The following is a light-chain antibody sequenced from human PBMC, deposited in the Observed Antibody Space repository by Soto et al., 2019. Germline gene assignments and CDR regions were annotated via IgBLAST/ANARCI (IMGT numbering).Light chain of an antibody. V-gene: IGKV3-20*01. J-gene: IGKJ2*01. CDR1: QRAASSH. CDR2: GAS. Sequence: IVLTQSPGPLSLSPGARATLSCRASQRAASSHMAWYRQKPGQAPLLLIYGASNRATGSPDRVSGSGSGTDFTLTISRLEAEDAAVYYCQHYGSSPPYTFGQGTKLKIK. CDR3: QHYGSSPPYT.